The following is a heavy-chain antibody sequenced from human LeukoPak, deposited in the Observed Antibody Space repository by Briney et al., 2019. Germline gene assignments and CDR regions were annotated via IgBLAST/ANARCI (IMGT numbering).Heavy chain of an antibody. CDR1: GYTFTSYG. Sequence: GASVKVSCKASGYTFTSYGISWVRQAPGQGLEWMGWISAYNGNTNYAQKLQGRVTMTTDTSTSTAYMELRSLRSDDTAVYYCARDRPYFEILWFGELFDYWGQGTLVTVSS. V-gene: IGHV1-18*01. D-gene: IGHD3-10*01. CDR2: ISAYNGNT. CDR3: ARDRPYFEILWFGELFDY. J-gene: IGHJ4*02.